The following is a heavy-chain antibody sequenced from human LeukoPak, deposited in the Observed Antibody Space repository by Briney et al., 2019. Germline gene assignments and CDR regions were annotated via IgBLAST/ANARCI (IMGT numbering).Heavy chain of an antibody. Sequence: PSETLSLTCTVSGGSISRGDYYWSWIRQSPGKGLEWIGYIYYSGSTFYNPSLKSRLTISVDTSKNHFSLKLNSVTAADTAVYYCARVRRVGELYNYYGMDVWGKGTTVTVSS. CDR3: ARVRRVGELYNYYGMDV. CDR2: IYYSGST. J-gene: IGHJ6*04. V-gene: IGHV4-30-4*01. D-gene: IGHD3-10*01. CDR1: GGSISRGDYY.